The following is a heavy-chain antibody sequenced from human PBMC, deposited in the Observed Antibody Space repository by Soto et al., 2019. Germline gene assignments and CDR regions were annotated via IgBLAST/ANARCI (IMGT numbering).Heavy chain of an antibody. CDR1: GGSISSSAYY. J-gene: IGHJ3*02. CDR2: VYYTGIP. D-gene: IGHD2-15*01. Sequence: QMHLQQSGPGVVKPSETLSLTCTVSGGSISSSAYYWGWIRQPPGKGLEWIGSVYYTGIPDYHSSLESRVAISADTSKNQFSLRLTSLSAADTAVYFCARQGRPVYCTGGNCYPAFDIWGPGTMVTVSS. CDR3: ARQGRPVYCTGGNCYPAFDI. V-gene: IGHV4-39*01.